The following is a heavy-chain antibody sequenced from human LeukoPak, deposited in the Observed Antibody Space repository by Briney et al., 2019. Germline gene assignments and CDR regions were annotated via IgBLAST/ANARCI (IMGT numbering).Heavy chain of an antibody. V-gene: IGHV1-69*04. Sequence: SVKVSCKASEGTFSSYAISWVRQAPGQGLEWMGRIIPILGIANYAQKFQGRVTITADKSTSTAYMELSSLRSEDTAVYYCASRYSGYDFSPFDYWGQGTLVTVSS. CDR1: EGTFSSYA. CDR2: IIPILGIA. J-gene: IGHJ4*02. CDR3: ASRYSGYDFSPFDY. D-gene: IGHD5-12*01.